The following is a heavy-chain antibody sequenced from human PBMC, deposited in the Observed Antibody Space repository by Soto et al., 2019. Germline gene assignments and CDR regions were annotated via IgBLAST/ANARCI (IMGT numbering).Heavy chain of an antibody. CDR1: GFTFSSYG. V-gene: IGHV3-30*18. D-gene: IGHD5-12*01. J-gene: IGHJ6*02. CDR3: AKGEMATKRRHGMDV. Sequence: GGSLRLSCAASGFTFSSYGMHWVRQAPGKGLEWVAVISYDGSNKYYADSVKDRFTISRDNSKNTLYLQMNSLRAEDTAVYYCAKGEMATKRRHGMDVWGQGTTVTVSS. CDR2: ISYDGSNK.